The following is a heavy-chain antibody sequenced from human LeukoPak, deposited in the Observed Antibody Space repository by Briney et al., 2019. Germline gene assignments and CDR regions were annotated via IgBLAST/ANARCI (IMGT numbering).Heavy chain of an antibody. Sequence: GGSLRLSCAASGFTFSSYGMHWVRQAPGKGLEWVAVISYDGSNKYYADSVKGRFTISRDDSKNTLYLQMNSLRAEDTAVYYCAKSSATYSSGWADSWGRGSLVTVSS. D-gene: IGHD6-19*01. CDR3: AKSSATYSSGWADS. V-gene: IGHV3-30*18. CDR2: ISYDGSNK. J-gene: IGHJ5*01. CDR1: GFTFSSYG.